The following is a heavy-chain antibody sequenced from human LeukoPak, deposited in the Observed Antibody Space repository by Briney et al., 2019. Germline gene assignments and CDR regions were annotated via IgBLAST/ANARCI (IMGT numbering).Heavy chain of an antibody. CDR1: GGSISSYY. V-gene: IGHV4-4*07. D-gene: IGHD3-16*01. CDR3: ARFPTSYGRYYYGMDV. CDR2: IYTSGST. Sequence: SETLSLTCTVSGGSISSYYWSWIRQPAGKGLEWIGRIYTSGSTNYNPSLKSRVTISVDTSKNQFSLKLSSVTAADTAVYYCARFPTSYGRYYYGMDVWGQGTTVTVSS. J-gene: IGHJ6*02.